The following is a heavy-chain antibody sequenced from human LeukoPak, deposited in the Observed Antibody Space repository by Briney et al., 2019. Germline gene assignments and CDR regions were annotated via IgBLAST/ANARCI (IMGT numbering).Heavy chain of an antibody. Sequence: ASVKVSCKASGYTFTSYGISWVRQAPGQGLEWMGWISAYNGNTNYAQKLQGRVTMTTDTSTSTAYMELRSLRSDDTAVYYCARVQQQLAPLTYYYDSSGYEHFDYWGQGTLVTVSS. CDR2: ISAYNGNT. V-gene: IGHV1-18*01. D-gene: IGHD3-22*01. CDR1: GYTFTSYG. CDR3: ARVQQQLAPLTYYYDSSGYEHFDY. J-gene: IGHJ4*02.